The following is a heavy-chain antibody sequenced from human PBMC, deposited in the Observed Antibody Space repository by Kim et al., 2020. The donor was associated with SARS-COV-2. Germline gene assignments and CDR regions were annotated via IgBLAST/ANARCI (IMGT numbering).Heavy chain of an antibody. Sequence: ASVKVSCKASGYTFTSYAMHWVRQAPGQRLEWMGWINAGNGNTKYSQKFQGRVTITRDTSASTAYMELSSLRSEDTAVYYCARDLHIKWELLVLSFGKGVFDYWGQGTLVTVSS. CDR2: INAGNGNT. CDR3: ARDLHIKWELLVLSFGKGVFDY. V-gene: IGHV1-3*01. CDR1: GYTFTSYA. J-gene: IGHJ4*02. D-gene: IGHD1-26*01.